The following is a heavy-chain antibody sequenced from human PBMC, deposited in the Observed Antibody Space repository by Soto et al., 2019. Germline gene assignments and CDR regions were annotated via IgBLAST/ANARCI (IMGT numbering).Heavy chain of an antibody. V-gene: IGHV3-21*01. CDR2: ISSSSSYI. CDR3: ARDQPGYSYGYGLGY. J-gene: IGHJ4*02. D-gene: IGHD5-18*01. CDR1: GFTFSSYS. Sequence: EVQLVESGGGLVKPGGSLRLSCAASGFTFSSYSMNWVRQAPGKGLEWVSSISSSSSYIYYADSVKGRFTISRDNANNSMYLQMNSLRAEDTAVYYCARDQPGYSYGYGLGYWGQGTLGTVSS.